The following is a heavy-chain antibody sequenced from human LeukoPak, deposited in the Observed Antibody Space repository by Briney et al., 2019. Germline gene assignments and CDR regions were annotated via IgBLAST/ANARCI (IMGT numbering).Heavy chain of an antibody. CDR1: GYSFGGYY. V-gene: IGHV1-2*02. Sequence: ASVKVSCKASGYSFGGYYMHWVRQAPGQGLEWLGWIIPNTGDTNYGQKFQGRVTMTRDTSISTAYLELSALTSDDTAVYYCAAGYFNKWYSEYFQHWGQGTLVTVSS. CDR3: AAGYFNKWYSEYFQH. D-gene: IGHD2-15*01. J-gene: IGHJ1*01. CDR2: IIPNTGDT.